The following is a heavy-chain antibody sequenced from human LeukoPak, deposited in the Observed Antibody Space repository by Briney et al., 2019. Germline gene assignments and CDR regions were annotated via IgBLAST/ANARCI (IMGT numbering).Heavy chain of an antibody. V-gene: IGHV4-39*01. CDR2: MYYSGNT. CDR1: GGSISSSNYY. Sequence: PSETLSLTCTVSGGSISSSNYYWGWIRQPPGKGLEWIGSMYYSGNTDYNPSLKSRVTISVDTSKNQFSLKVNSVTAADTAVYYCARTLGWASSRYPFDGWGQGTLVAVSS. D-gene: IGHD3-16*02. J-gene: IGHJ4*02. CDR3: ARTLGWASSRYPFDG.